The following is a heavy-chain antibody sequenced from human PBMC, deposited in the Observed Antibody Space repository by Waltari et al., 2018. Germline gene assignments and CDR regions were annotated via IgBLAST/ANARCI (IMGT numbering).Heavy chain of an antibody. D-gene: IGHD5-18*01. CDR1: GFTVSSTH. CDR2: MYPAGSS. Sequence: EVKLVESGGGLVHPGGSLRLSCAASGFTVSSTHMGWVRQAPRKGLEWVSIMYPAGSSYNADSVEGRFTMSRDISNNMVHLQMNRLRLEDSATYFCATARDEHTAMVYFDNWGQGTLVSVSS. V-gene: IGHV3-66*02. CDR3: ATARDEHTAMVYFDN. J-gene: IGHJ4*02.